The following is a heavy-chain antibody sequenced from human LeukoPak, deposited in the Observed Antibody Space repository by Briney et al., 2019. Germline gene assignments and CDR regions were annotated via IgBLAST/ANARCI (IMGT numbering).Heavy chain of an antibody. CDR1: GYIFTSYW. CDR2: IYPGDSDT. J-gene: IGHJ4*02. V-gene: IGHV5-51*01. Sequence: GESLKISCKGSGYIFTSYWIGWVRQLPGKGLEWMGIIYPGDSDTRYSPSFQGQVTISADKSISTAYLQWSSLKASDTAVYYCARRYYGSGSSFDYWGQGTLVTVSS. CDR3: ARRYYGSGSSFDY. D-gene: IGHD3-10*01.